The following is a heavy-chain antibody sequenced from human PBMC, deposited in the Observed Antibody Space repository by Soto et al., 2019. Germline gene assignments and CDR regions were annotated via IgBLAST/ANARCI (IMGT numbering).Heavy chain of an antibody. D-gene: IGHD2-8*01. CDR3: AKHQSNGSPDY. J-gene: IGHJ4*02. CDR1: GFTFSSYA. Sequence: EVQLLESGGALVQPGGSLRLSCAASGFTFSSYAMSWVRQAPGKGLEWVSLISASGGGTYYTDSVQGRFTISRDNAKNTLYLQMNSLSAEDTAVFYYAKHQSNGSPDYWGQGTLVTVS. V-gene: IGHV3-23*01. CDR2: ISASGGGT.